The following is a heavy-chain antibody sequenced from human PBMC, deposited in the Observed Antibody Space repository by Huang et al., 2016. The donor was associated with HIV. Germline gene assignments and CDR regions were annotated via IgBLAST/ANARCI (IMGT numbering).Heavy chain of an antibody. CDR2: IQNDGKKK. J-gene: IGHJ4*02. CDR1: GFILSNYG. Sequence: VQLLESGGGVVQPGGSLRLSCAASGFILSNYGMHWVRQAPGKGLEWVTLIQNDGKKKYYADSVKGRFTVGRDNSKNMVFLQMSSLRPDDTATYYCARGDYDDSNGYHPGYFDNWGRGALVTVSS. V-gene: IGHV3-30*02. D-gene: IGHD3-22*01. CDR3: ARGDYDDSNGYHPGYFDN.